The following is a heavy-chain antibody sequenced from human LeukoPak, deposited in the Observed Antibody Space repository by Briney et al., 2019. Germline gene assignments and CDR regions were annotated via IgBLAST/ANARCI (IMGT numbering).Heavy chain of an antibody. V-gene: IGHV1-24*01. J-gene: IGHJ4*02. CDR2: FDPEDGET. CDR1: GYTLTELS. Sequence: ASVKVSCKVSGYTLTELSMHWVRQAPGKGLEWMGGFDPEDGETIYAQKFQGRVTMTKDTSTDTAYMELSSLRSEDTAVYYCATSPSPYYYDSSGYYYDWGQGTLVTVSS. D-gene: IGHD3-22*01. CDR3: ATSPSPYYYDSSGYYYD.